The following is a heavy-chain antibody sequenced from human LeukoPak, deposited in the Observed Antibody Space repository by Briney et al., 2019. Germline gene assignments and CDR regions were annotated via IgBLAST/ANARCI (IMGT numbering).Heavy chain of an antibody. J-gene: IGHJ4*02. CDR2: MSYGGQNK. V-gene: IGHV3-30*18. CDR1: GLTFSGYE. D-gene: IGHD3-10*01. Sequence: GGSLRLSCAASGLTFSGYEMHWVRQAPGKGREWVAVMSYGGQNKQYEDSVKGRFTVSRDNPKNTVYLEMNSLRLEDTAVYYCAKRGPIYSASPGNYFDYWGQGTLVTDSS. CDR3: AKRGPIYSASPGNYFDY.